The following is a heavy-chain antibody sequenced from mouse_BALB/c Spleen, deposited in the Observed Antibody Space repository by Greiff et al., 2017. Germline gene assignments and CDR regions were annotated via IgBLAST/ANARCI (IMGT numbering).Heavy chain of an antibody. D-gene: IGHD2-14*01. J-gene: IGHJ4*01. CDR3: AREDYRYDVPYAMDY. CDR1: GFTFSSYA. CDR2: ISSGGSYT. V-gene: IGHV5-9-4*01. Sequence: EVQGVESGGGLVKPGGSLKLSCAASGFTFSSYAMSWVRQSPEKRLEWVAEISSGGSYTYYPDTVTGRFTISRDNAKNTLYLEMSSLRSEDTAMYYCAREDYRYDVPYAMDYWGQGTSVTVSS.